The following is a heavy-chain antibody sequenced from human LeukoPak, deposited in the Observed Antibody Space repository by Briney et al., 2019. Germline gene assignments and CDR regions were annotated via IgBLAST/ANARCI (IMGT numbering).Heavy chain of an antibody. CDR1: GGSISSYY. CDR3: ARLTGYSSGWYGNYFDY. V-gene: IGHV4-59*01. D-gene: IGHD6-19*01. Sequence: PSETLPLTCTVSGGSISSYYWSWIRQPPGKGLEWIGYIYYSGSTNYNPSLKSRVTISVDTSKNQFSLKLSSVTAADTAVYYCARLTGYSSGWYGNYFDYWGQGTLVTVSS. J-gene: IGHJ4*02. CDR2: IYYSGST.